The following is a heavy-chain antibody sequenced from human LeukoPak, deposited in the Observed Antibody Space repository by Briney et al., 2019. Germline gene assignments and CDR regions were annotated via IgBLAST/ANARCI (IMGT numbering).Heavy chain of an antibody. J-gene: IGHJ6*03. CDR1: GDSISSGSYY. Sequence: SQTLSLTCTVSGDSISSGSYYWSWIRQPAGKGLGWIGRIYTRGNTYYNPSLKSRVTLSLDTSKNPFSLELSSVTAADAAVYYCARDRYSGTFSSYYYYYMDVWGKGTTVTVSS. CDR3: ARDRYSGTFSSYYYYYMDV. D-gene: IGHD1-26*01. CDR2: IYTRGNT. V-gene: IGHV4-61*02.